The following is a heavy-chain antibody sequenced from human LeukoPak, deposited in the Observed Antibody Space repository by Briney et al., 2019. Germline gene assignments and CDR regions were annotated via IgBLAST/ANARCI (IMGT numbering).Heavy chain of an antibody. J-gene: IGHJ4*02. CDR3: ARVTGYVIEDYFDY. Sequence: SETLSLTCTVSGGSISSYYWSWNRKPPGKGLEWIGYIYYSGSTNYNPSLKSRVTISVDTSKNQFSLKLRSVTAADTAVYYCARVTGYVIEDYFDYWGQGTLVTVSS. CDR2: IYYSGST. D-gene: IGHD3-22*01. V-gene: IGHV4-59*01. CDR1: GGSISSYY.